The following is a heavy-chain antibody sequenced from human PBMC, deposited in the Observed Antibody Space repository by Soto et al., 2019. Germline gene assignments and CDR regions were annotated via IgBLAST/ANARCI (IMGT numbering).Heavy chain of an antibody. Sequence: ASVKVSCKASGYTFTSYDINWVRQATGQGLEWMGWMNPNSGNTGYAQKFQGRVTMTRNTSISTAYMELSSLRSEETAVYYCARAGIQMGEYYYYYMDVWGKGTTVTVSS. J-gene: IGHJ6*03. D-gene: IGHD1-26*01. CDR3: ARAGIQMGEYYYYYMDV. V-gene: IGHV1-8*01. CDR2: MNPNSGNT. CDR1: GYTFTSYD.